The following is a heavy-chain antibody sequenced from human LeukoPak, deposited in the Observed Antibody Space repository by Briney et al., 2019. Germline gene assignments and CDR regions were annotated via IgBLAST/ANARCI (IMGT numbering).Heavy chain of an antibody. Sequence: ASVKVSCRTSGYTFTGYYMHWVRQAPGQGLEWMGWINPNSGGTNYAQKFQGRVTMTRDTSISTAYMELSRLRSDDTAVYYCARAGGYCGRISCPYYFDYWGQGSLVAVSS. V-gene: IGHV1-2*02. D-gene: IGHD2-15*01. CDR2: INPNSGGT. CDR1: GYTFTGYY. J-gene: IGHJ4*02. CDR3: ARAGGYCGRISCPYYFDY.